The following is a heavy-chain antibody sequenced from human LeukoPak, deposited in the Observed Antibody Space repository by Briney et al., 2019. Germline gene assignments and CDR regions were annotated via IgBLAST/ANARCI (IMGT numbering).Heavy chain of an antibody. CDR2: IGTAGDT. V-gene: IGHV3-13*04. D-gene: IGHD3-10*01. CDR3: ARVSSGVAFGI. Sequence: GGSLRLSCAASGFTFRRYDMHWVRQVTGKGLEWVSTIGTAGDTYYPGSVKGRFTISRENAKNSFYLQMNSLRAGDTAVYYCARVSSGVAFGIWGQGTMVTVSS. J-gene: IGHJ3*02. CDR1: GFTFRRYD.